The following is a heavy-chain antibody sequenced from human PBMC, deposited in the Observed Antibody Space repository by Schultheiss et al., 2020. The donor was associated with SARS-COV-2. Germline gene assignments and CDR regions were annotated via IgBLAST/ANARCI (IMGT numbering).Heavy chain of an antibody. J-gene: IGHJ6*02. CDR1: GFTFGDYA. CDR3: AKDLWRGSKYGMDV. Sequence: GESLKISCITSGFTFGDYAMSWFRQAPGKGLEWVAVISNDGTKTSYADSVKGRFTISRDNSKNVLYLQMNSLRPEDTAVYYCAKDLWRGSKYGMDVWGQGTTVTVSS. D-gene: IGHD3-16*01. V-gene: IGHV3-30-3*02. CDR2: ISNDGTKT.